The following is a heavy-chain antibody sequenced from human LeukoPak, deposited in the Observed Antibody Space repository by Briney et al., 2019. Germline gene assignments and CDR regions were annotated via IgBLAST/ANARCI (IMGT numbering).Heavy chain of an antibody. CDR1: GGFISSYY. V-gene: IGHV4-4*07. Sequence: SETLSLTCTVSGGFISSYYWSWIRQPAGKALEYIGSIFSSGSTHYNPSLKSRVSMSVDTSKNHFSLKLTSVTAADTALYYCARGWDESSGHQARGFDPWGQGTLVTVSS. CDR3: ARGWDESSGHQARGFDP. CDR2: IFSSGST. D-gene: IGHD3-22*01. J-gene: IGHJ5*02.